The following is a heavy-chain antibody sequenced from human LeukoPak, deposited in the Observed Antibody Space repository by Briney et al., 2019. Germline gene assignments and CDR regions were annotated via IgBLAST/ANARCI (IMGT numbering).Heavy chain of an antibody. J-gene: IGHJ4*02. CDR3: AGSGVYSRSRFWPDN. V-gene: IGHV3-7*03. Sequence: PGGSLRLSCETSEFTFSSYWMSWVRQAPGKGLEWVASIKEDGSEKHYVDSVKGRFTISRDNAKNSLYLQMNGLRAEDTAVYYCAGSGVYSRSRFWPDNWGQGTLVTVSS. CDR1: EFTFSSYW. D-gene: IGHD6-13*01. CDR2: IKEDGSEK.